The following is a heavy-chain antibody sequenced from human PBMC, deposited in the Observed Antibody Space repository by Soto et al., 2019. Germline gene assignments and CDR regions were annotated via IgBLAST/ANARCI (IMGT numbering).Heavy chain of an antibody. J-gene: IGHJ4*02. V-gene: IGHV4-4*07. CDR2: IYSSGVT. CDR1: GGSFSSYY. CDR3: TRRVGED. Sequence: QVQLQESGPGLVKPSGTLSLTCTVSGGSFSSYYWSWIRQPAGKGLEWIGRIYSSGVTHYNPSLRSRVSMSIDTSKNQFSLKLTSVTAADTVVYYCTRRVGEDWGQGTLVTVSA. D-gene: IGHD2-21*01.